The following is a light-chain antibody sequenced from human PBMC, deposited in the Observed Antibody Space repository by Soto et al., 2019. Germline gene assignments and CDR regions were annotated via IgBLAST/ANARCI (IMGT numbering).Light chain of an antibody. V-gene: IGKV3-20*01. CDR1: QSVSSSY. J-gene: IGKJ4*01. Sequence: EIVLTQSPGTQSLSPGERATLSCRASQSVSSSYLAWYQQKPGQAPRLLIYGASSRATGIPDRFSGSGSGTDFTLTISRLEPEDFAVYYCQLTELTFGGGTKVEIK. CDR3: QLTELT. CDR2: GAS.